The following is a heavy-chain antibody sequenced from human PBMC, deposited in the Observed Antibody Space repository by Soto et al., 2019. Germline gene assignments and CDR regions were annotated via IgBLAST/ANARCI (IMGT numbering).Heavy chain of an antibody. Sequence: QLQLQESGPGLVKPSETLSLTCTVSGGSISSSSYYWGWIRQPPGKGLEWIGSIYYSGSTYYNPSLKSRVTISVDTSKNQFSLKLSSVTAADTAVYYCAAGYSSSWYSYYFDYWGQGTLVIVSS. V-gene: IGHV4-39*01. CDR3: AAGYSSSWYSYYFDY. D-gene: IGHD6-13*01. CDR1: GGSISSSSYY. CDR2: IYYSGST. J-gene: IGHJ4*02.